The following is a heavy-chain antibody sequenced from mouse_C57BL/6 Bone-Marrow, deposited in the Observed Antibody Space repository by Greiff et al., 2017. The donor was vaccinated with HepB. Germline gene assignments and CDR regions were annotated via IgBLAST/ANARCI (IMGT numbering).Heavy chain of an antibody. Sequence: EVKLVESGGGLVQPGGSLKLSCAASGFTFSDYYMYWVRQTPEKRLEWVAYISNGGGSTYYPDTVKGRFTISRDNAKNTLYLQMSRLKSEDTAMYYCARQGYYGVDSWGQGTTLTVSS. V-gene: IGHV5-12*01. CDR1: GFTFSDYY. J-gene: IGHJ2*01. CDR2: ISNGGGST. CDR3: ARQGYYGVDS. D-gene: IGHD2-13*01.